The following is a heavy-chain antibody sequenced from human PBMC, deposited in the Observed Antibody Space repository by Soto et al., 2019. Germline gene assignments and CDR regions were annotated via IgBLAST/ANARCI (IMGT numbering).Heavy chain of an antibody. CDR2: IYYSGST. CDR3: ARRDGDVFDM. J-gene: IGHJ3*02. CDR1: GGSISNYY. V-gene: IGHV4-59*01. Sequence: SETLSLTCTISGGSISNYYWSWIRQPPGKGLEWIGYIYYSGSTNYNPSLKSRVTISVDTSKNQFSLKLSSVTAADTAVYYCARRDGDVFDMWGQGTMVT.